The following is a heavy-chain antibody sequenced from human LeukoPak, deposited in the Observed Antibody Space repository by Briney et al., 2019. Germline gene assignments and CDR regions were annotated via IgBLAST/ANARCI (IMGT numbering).Heavy chain of an antibody. Sequence: GGSLRLSCAASGFRFSSYGMSWLRQAPGKGLEWVSSISGSGGTTYYADSVKGRFTISRDNSKNTLYLQMNSLRAEDTAIYYCAKDRTGTTGADWFDPWGQGTLVTVSS. CDR3: AKDRTGTTGADWFDP. CDR2: ISGSGGTT. D-gene: IGHD1-1*01. CDR1: GFRFSSYG. V-gene: IGHV3-23*01. J-gene: IGHJ5*02.